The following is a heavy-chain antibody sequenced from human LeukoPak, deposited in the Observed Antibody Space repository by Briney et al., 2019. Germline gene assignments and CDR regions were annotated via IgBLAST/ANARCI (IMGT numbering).Heavy chain of an antibody. CDR3: ARTDYYDSSGYLDY. D-gene: IGHD3-22*01. CDR1: GYTFTSYG. V-gene: IGHV1-18*01. CDR2: ISAYNGNT. J-gene: IGHJ4*02. Sequence: GASVKVSCTATGYTFTSYGISWVRQAPGQGLEWMGWISAYNGNTNYAQKLQGRVTMTTDTSTSTAYMELRSLRSDDTAVYYCARTDYYDSSGYLDYWGQGTLVTVSS.